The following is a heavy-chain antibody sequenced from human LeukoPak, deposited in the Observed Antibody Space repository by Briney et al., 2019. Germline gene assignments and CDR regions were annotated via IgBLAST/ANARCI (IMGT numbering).Heavy chain of an antibody. CDR1: GGSISSYY. D-gene: IGHD5-24*01. J-gene: IGHJ4*02. Sequence: SETLCLTCTVSGGSISSYYWSWIRQPPGKGLEWIGYIYYSGSTNYKPSLKSRVTISVDTSKNQFSLKLSSVTAADTAVYYCAREDGYNRGLGLWGQGTLVTVSS. CDR3: AREDGYNRGLGL. V-gene: IGHV4-59*01. CDR2: IYYSGST.